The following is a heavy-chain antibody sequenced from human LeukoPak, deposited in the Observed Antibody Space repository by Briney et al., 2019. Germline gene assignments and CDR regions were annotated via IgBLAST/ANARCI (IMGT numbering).Heavy chain of an antibody. Sequence: ASVKVSCKASGYTFTSYGISWVRQAPGQGLEWMGWISAYNGNTNYAQKLQGRVTITTDTSTSTAYMELRSLRSDDTAVYYCARDPALDIVVVPAAGDYWGQGTLVTVSS. V-gene: IGHV1-18*01. CDR1: GYTFTSYG. CDR2: ISAYNGNT. CDR3: ARDPALDIVVVPAAGDY. J-gene: IGHJ4*02. D-gene: IGHD2-2*03.